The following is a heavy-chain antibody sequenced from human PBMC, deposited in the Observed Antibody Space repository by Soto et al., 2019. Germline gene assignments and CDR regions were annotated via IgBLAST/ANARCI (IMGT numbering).Heavy chain of an antibody. CDR3: ARLHLNWNYGYWFDP. J-gene: IGHJ5*02. Sequence: KTSETLSLTCTVSGGSISSSSYYWGWIRQPPGKGLEWIGSIYYSGSTYYNPSLKSRVTISVDTSKNQFSLKLSSVTAADTAVYYCARLHLNWNYGYWFDPWGQGTLVTVSS. CDR1: GGSISSSSYY. CDR2: IYYSGST. D-gene: IGHD1-7*01. V-gene: IGHV4-39*01.